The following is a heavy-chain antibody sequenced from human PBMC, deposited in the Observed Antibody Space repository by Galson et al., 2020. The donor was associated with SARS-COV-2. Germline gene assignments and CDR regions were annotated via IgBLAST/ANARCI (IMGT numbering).Heavy chain of an antibody. J-gene: IGHJ1*01. CDR1: GFTFSSYA. Sequence: GESLKISCAASGFTFSSYAMSSVRQAPGKGLEWVSAISGSGGSTYYADSVKGRFTISRDNSKNTLYLQMNSLRAEDTAVYYCARDGYERAIQYWGQGTLVTVSS. CDR3: ARDGYERAIQY. D-gene: IGHD2-2*03. CDR2: ISGSGGST. V-gene: IGHV3-23*01.